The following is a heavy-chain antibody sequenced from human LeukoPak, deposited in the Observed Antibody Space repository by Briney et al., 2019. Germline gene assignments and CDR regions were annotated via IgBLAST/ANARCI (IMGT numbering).Heavy chain of an antibody. J-gene: IGHJ3*02. D-gene: IGHD1-26*01. CDR1: GGSISSYY. CDR2: TYYSGST. V-gene: IGHV4-59*12. CDR3: ASWELLSAFDI. Sequence: SETLSLTCTVSGGSISSYYWSWIRQPPGKGLEWIGYTYYSGSTNYNPSLKSRVTISVDRSKNQFSLKLSSVTAADTAVYYCASWELLSAFDIWGQGTMVTVSS.